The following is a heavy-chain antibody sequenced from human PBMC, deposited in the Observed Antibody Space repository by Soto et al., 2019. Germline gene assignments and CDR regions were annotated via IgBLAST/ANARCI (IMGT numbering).Heavy chain of an antibody. CDR3: ARGKSGYSRAFDY. D-gene: IGHD3-3*01. J-gene: IGHJ4*02. CDR1: GGSFSGHY. CDR2: INHSGST. V-gene: IGHV4-34*01. Sequence: QVQLQQWGAGLLRPSEILSLTCAVYGGSFSGHYWSWIRQPPGKGLEWIGEINHSGSTNYNPSLKSRVTTSVDTSKNQFSLKLSSVTAADTAVYYCARGKSGYSRAFDYWGQGTLVTVSS.